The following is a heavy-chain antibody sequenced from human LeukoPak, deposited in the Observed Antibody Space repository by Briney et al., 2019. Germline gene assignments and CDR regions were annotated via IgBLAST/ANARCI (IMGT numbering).Heavy chain of an antibody. J-gene: IGHJ4*02. CDR1: GYTFTGYY. D-gene: IGHD3-16*02. Sequence: ASVKVSCKASGYTFTGYYMHWVRQAPGQGLEWMAIINPNTGSTSYPQKFQGRVTVTRDTSTSTLYMELSSLRSEDTAAYYCARGPGWGSYRPFDYWGQGTLVTVSS. CDR3: ARGPGWGSYRPFDY. V-gene: IGHV1-46*01. CDR2: INPNTGST.